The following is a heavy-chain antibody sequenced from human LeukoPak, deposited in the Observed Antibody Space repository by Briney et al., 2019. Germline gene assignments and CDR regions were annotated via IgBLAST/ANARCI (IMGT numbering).Heavy chain of an antibody. J-gene: IGHJ4*02. D-gene: IGHD3-22*01. CDR2: MNWNGGST. CDR3: AKGTYYYDSSGYPHFDY. CDR1: GFTFDDYG. Sequence: GGSLRLSCAASGFTFDDYGMSWVRQAPGKGLEWVSRMNWNGGSTGYADSVKGRFTISRDNAKNSLYLQMNSLRAEDTALYYCAKGTYYYDSSGYPHFDYWGQGTLVTVSS. V-gene: IGHV3-20*04.